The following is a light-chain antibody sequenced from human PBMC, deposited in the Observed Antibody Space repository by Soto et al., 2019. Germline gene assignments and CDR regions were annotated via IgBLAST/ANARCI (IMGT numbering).Light chain of an antibody. CDR3: QQYNSYWT. Sequence: GDRVTISCRASPSISNWLAWYQQKPGKAPKLLIYDASSLESGVPSRFSGSGSGTEFTLTISSLQPDDFATYYCQQYNSYWTFGQGTKVEIK. CDR1: PSISNW. CDR2: DAS. J-gene: IGKJ1*01. V-gene: IGKV1-5*01.